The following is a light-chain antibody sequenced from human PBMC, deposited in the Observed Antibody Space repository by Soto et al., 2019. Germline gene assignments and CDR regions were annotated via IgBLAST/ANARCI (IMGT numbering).Light chain of an antibody. Sequence: EIVLTQSPGTLSLSPGERATLSCRASQSVSSSYLAWYQQKPGQAPRLLIYGASSRATGIPDRFSGRGSGTDFTLIISRLEPEDFAVYYCQQYGSSPITFGQGTQVEIK. CDR3: QQYGSSPIT. V-gene: IGKV3-20*01. CDR1: QSVSSSY. CDR2: GAS. J-gene: IGKJ5*01.